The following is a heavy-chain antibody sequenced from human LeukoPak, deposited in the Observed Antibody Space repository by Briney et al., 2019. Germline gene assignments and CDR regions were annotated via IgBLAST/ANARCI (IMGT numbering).Heavy chain of an antibody. Sequence: GGSLRLSCAASGFTFGSFEMNWVRQAPGKGLEWLSYISSSGSNKYYADSLKGRFTIPRDNAKNSLYLQMNSLTAEDTADYYCARDLGDYVGYDAFDIWGQGTRVTVSS. CDR3: ARDLGDYVGYDAFDI. D-gene: IGHD4-17*01. J-gene: IGHJ3*02. V-gene: IGHV3-48*03. CDR1: GFTFGSFE. CDR2: ISSSGSNK.